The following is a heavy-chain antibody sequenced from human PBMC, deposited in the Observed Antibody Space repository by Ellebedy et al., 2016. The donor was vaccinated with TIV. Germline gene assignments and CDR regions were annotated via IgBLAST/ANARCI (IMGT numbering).Heavy chain of an antibody. CDR1: AFTFSNFW. CDR3: ARDFGHSGYDLLDY. CDR2: MRQDGTQE. Sequence: GESLKISCQASAFTFSNFWMTWVRQAPGKGLEWVANMRQDGTQENYGDSVKGRFTISRDNARDSLYLQMDSLRVEDTAVYYCARDFGHSGYDLLDYWGQGTLVTVSS. J-gene: IGHJ4*02. V-gene: IGHV3-7*01. D-gene: IGHD5-12*01.